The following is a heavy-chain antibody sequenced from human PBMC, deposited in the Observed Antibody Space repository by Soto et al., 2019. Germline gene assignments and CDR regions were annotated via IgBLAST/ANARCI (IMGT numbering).Heavy chain of an antibody. J-gene: IGHJ3*02. CDR2: INPTGTMS. CDR3: AADPPNEDNDAFDI. V-gene: IGHV1-46*03. Sequence: QEQLVQSGAEVRKPGASVKVSCKASGSTITTYFIHWVRQAPGQGLEWMGIINPTGTMSVYAQKFQGRVSMTRDTSTSTFYMDLSSLTSEDTAVYYCAADPPNEDNDAFDIWGQGTMVTVSP. D-gene: IGHD1-1*01. CDR1: GSTITTYF.